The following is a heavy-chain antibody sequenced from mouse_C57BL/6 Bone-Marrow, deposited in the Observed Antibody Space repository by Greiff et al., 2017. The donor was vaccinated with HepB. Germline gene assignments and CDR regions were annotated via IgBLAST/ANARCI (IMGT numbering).Heavy chain of an antibody. J-gene: IGHJ4*01. D-gene: IGHD3-2*02. CDR3: ARSGSSGYLYAMDY. Sequence: VQLQQSGAELAKPGASGKLSSKASGYTFPSYWMHWVKPRPGQGLEWIGYINPSSGYTKYNQKFKDKATLTADKSSSTAYMQLSSLTYEDSAVYYCARSGSSGYLYAMDYWGQGTSVTVSS. CDR1: GYTFPSYW. V-gene: IGHV1-7*01. CDR2: INPSSGYT.